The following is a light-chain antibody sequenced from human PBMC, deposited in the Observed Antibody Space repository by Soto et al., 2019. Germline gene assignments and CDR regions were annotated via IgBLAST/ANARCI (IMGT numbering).Light chain of an antibody. Sequence: QCSLTQPASVSWSPGQSIAIACTGTSSDVGGYNYVSWYQQNPGKAPKLMIYEVSNRPSGVSNRFSGSKSGNMASLTISGLQAEEEADYYCSSYTINRHYVFGTGTKVTAL. CDR2: EVS. J-gene: IGLJ1*01. V-gene: IGLV2-14*01. CDR3: SSYTINRHYV. CDR1: SSDVGGYNY.